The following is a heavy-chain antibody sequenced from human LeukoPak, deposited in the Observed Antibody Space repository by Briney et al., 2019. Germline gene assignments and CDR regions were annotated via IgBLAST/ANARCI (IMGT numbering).Heavy chain of an antibody. Sequence: PGGSLRLSCAASGFTFSSYGMHWVRQAPGKGLEWVAVIWCDGSNKYYADSVKGRFTISRDNSKNTLYLQMNSLRAEDTAVYYCARGLEYYYDSSGYPLDYWGQGTLVTVSS. J-gene: IGHJ4*02. D-gene: IGHD3-22*01. CDR2: IWCDGSNK. CDR1: GFTFSSYG. V-gene: IGHV3-33*08. CDR3: ARGLEYYYDSSGYPLDY.